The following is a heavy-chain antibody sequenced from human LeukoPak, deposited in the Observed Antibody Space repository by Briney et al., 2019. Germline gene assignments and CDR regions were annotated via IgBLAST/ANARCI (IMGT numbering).Heavy chain of an antibody. CDR1: GFTFGDYA. CDR2: ISWNSGSI. J-gene: IGHJ4*02. D-gene: IGHD3-16*02. CDR3: AKDILPHDYVWGSYRYVFDY. V-gene: IGHV3-9*01. Sequence: GRSLRLSCAASGFTFGDYAMHWVRQAPGKGLEWVSGISWNSGSIGYADSVKGRFTISRDNAKNSLYLQMNSLRAEDTALYYCAKDILPHDYVWGSYRYVFDYWGQGTLVTVSS.